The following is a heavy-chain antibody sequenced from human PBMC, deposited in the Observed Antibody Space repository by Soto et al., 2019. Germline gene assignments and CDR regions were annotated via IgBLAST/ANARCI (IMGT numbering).Heavy chain of an antibody. CDR3: ARDGISYYGSGSNGMDV. V-gene: IGHV4-30-2*01. Sequence: TLSLTCAVSGGSISSGGYSWSWIRQPPGKGLEWIGYIYHSGSTYYNPSLKSRVTISVDRSKNQFSLKLSSVTAADTAVYYCARDGISYYGSGSNGMDVWGQGTTVTVSS. CDR1: GGSISSGGYS. CDR2: IYHSGST. J-gene: IGHJ6*02. D-gene: IGHD3-10*01.